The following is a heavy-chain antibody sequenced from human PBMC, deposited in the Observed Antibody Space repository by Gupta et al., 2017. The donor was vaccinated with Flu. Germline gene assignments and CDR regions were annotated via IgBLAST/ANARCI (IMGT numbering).Heavy chain of an antibody. D-gene: IGHD5-12*01. CDR3: ARGLRGYSGYVAWTYGMDV. V-gene: IGHV1-69*06. CDR2: IIPIFGTA. J-gene: IGHJ6*02. CDR1: GGTFSSYA. Sequence: QVQLVQSGAEVKKPGSSVKVSCKASGGTFSSYAISWVRQAPGQGLEWMGGIIPIFGTANYAQKFQGRVTITADKSTSTAYMELSSLRSEDTAVYYCARGLRGYSGYVAWTYGMDVWGQGTTVTVSS.